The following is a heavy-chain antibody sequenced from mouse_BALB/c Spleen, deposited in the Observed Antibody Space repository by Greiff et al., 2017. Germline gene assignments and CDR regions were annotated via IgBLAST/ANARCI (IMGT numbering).Heavy chain of an antibody. Sequence: VKVVESGPGLVAPSQSLSITCTVSGFSFTGYGVNWVRQPPGKGLEWLGMIWGDGSTDYNSALKSRLSISKDNSKSQVFLKMNSLQTDDTARYYCARDDGNYDYAMDYWGQGTSVTVSS. D-gene: IGHD2-1*01. J-gene: IGHJ4*01. CDR1: GFSFTGYG. CDR3: ARDDGNYDYAMDY. V-gene: IGHV2-6-7*01. CDR2: IWGDGST.